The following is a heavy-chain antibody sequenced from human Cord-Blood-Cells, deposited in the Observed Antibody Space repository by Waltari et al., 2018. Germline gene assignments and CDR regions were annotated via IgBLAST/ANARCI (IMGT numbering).Heavy chain of an antibody. CDR1: GYSISSGYY. CDR3: ARGGLPVLFY. CDR2: IYHSGST. D-gene: IGHD3-16*01. V-gene: IGHV4-38-2*01. Sequence: QVRLQESGPGLVKPSETLSLTCAVSGYSISSGYYWGWCRQPPGKGLEWIGSIYHSGSTSDNPSLKSRVTISVDTSKNQFSLKLSSVTAADTAVYYCARGGLPVLFYWGQGTLVTVSS. J-gene: IGHJ4*02.